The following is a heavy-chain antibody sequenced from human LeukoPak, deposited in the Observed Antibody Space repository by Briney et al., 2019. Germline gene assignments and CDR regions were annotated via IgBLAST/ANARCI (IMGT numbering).Heavy chain of an antibody. CDR3: AKARGLGIVGAHFDY. CDR2: ISGSGGST. D-gene: IGHD1-26*01. J-gene: IGHJ4*02. CDR1: GFTFSSYA. Sequence: PGGSLRLSCAASGFTFSSYAMSWVRQAPGKGLEWVSAISGSGGSTYYADSVKGRFTISRDNSKNTLYLQMNSLRAEDPAVYYCAKARGLGIVGAHFDYWGQGTLVTVSS. V-gene: IGHV3-23*01.